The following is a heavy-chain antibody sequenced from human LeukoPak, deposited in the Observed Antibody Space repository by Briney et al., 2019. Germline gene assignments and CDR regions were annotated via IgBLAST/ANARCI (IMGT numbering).Heavy chain of an antibody. CDR3: AIANFLYCSSSTCLFDY. CDR1: GYTFTDYY. D-gene: IGHD2-2*01. Sequence: RGPVKVSCKASGYTFTDYYMHWVRQAPGQGFEWMGWINPNDGDTNYAQKFQGRVTMTRDTSISTAHMEVSRLRSDDTAVYYCAIANFLYCSSSTCLFDYWGQGTLVTVSS. V-gene: IGHV1-2*02. CDR2: INPNDGDT. J-gene: IGHJ4*02.